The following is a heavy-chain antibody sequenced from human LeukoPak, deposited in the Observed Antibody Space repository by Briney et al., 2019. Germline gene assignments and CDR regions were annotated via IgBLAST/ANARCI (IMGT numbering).Heavy chain of an antibody. CDR1: GFTFSNHW. CDR2: IDEGGSNA. D-gene: IGHD2-21*01. J-gene: IGHJ4*02. V-gene: IGHV3-74*03. Sequence: GGSLRLSCAASGFTFSNHWMHWVRQAAGKGLVWVSRIDEGGSNAMYADSVKGRFSISRDNAKNTVNLQMNSLRAEDTGVYYCIRDEALWRLDYWGQGTLVTVSS. CDR3: IRDEALWRLDY.